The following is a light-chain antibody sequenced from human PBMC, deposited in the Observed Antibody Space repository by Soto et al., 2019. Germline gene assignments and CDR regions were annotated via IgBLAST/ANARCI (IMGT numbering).Light chain of an antibody. CDR1: ALPKQY. Sequence: SYELTQPPSVSVSPGQTARITCSGDALPKQYAYWYQQKPGQAPVLVIYKDSERPSGIPERFSGSSSGTTVTLTISGVQAEDEADYYCLSADSSGTNVVFGGGTKLTVL. V-gene: IGLV3-25*03. J-gene: IGLJ2*01. CDR2: KDS. CDR3: LSADSSGTNVV.